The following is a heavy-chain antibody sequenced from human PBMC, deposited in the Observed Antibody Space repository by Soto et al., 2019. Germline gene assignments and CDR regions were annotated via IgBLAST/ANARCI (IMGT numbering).Heavy chain of an antibody. CDR3: VKDYYDSSGYSYFDY. CDR1: GFTFSKYA. V-gene: IGHV3-23*01. Sequence: PGGSLRLSCAASGFTFSKYAMSWVREPPGKGLEWVSAISGSGVSPYYADSVKGRFTISRDNSKNMLYLQMNSVRAEDTAVYYCVKDYYDSSGYSYFDYWGQGTQVTVPQ. J-gene: IGHJ4*02. D-gene: IGHD3-22*01. CDR2: ISGSGVSP.